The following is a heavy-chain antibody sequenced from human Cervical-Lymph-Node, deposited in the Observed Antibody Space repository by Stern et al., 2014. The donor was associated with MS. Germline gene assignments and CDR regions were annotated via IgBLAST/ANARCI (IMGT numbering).Heavy chain of an antibody. V-gene: IGHV5-51*01. CDR3: ARRGMDV. Sequence: VQLVQSGAEVKKPGESLTISCKGFGYSFNIYWIAWVRQRPGQGLEWMGIIYPDDSDTVYSPSFQGQVTFSVDKSISAAYLQWSSLKPSDTATYFCARRGMDVWGQGTSVTVSS. CDR1: GYSFNIYW. CDR2: IYPDDSDT. J-gene: IGHJ6*02.